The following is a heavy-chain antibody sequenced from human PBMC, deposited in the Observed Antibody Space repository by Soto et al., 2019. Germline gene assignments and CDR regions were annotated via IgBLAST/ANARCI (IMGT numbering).Heavy chain of an antibody. Sequence: QVQLQQWGAGLLKPSDTLSLTCAVYGGSFSGYYWSWIRQPPGKGLEWIGEINHSGSTNYNPSLKSRVTISVDTSKNQFSLKLSSVTAADTAVYYCARGMGRGVFDYWGQGTLVTVSS. J-gene: IGHJ4*02. D-gene: IGHD1-26*01. CDR3: ARGMGRGVFDY. CDR2: INHSGST. V-gene: IGHV4-34*01. CDR1: GGSFSGYY.